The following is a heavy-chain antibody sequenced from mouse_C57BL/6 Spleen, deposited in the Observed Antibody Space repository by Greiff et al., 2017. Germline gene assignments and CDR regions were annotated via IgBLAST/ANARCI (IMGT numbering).Heavy chain of an antibody. CDR2: ISDGSDYI. Sequence: EVKLVESGAGFVKPGGSLKLSCAASGYTFSSYAMSWVRPTPEKRLEWVAYISDGSDYIYYADTVKGRYTISRDNARNTLYLQMSSLTSEDTAMYYSAREETGVGIGYWGQGTTLTVSS. CDR1: GYTFSSYA. V-gene: IGHV5S21*01. D-gene: IGHD1-1*01. J-gene: IGHJ2*01. CDR3: AREETGVGIGY.